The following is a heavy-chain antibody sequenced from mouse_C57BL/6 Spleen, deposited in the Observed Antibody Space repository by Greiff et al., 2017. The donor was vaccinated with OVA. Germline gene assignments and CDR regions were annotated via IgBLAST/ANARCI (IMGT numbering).Heavy chain of an antibody. CDR1: GYTFTSYW. V-gene: IGHV1-69*01. Sequence: QVQLQQPGAELVMPGASVKLSCKASGYTFTSYWMHWVKQRPGKGLEWIGEIDPSDSYTNYNQKFKGKSTLTVDKSSSTAYMQLSSLTSEDSAVYYCARRGLLAMDYWGQGTSVTVSS. CDR3: ARRGLLAMDY. CDR2: IDPSDSYT. D-gene: IGHD2-3*01. J-gene: IGHJ4*01.